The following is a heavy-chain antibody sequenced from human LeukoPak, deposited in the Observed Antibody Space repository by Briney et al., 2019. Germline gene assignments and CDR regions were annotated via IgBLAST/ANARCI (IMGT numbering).Heavy chain of an antibody. CDR2: IRDDGSEK. J-gene: IGHJ5*02. CDR3: AKSGSSVFWS. D-gene: IGHD3-3*02. CDR1: GFTFSSYA. Sequence: GGSLRLSCAASGFTFSSYAMHWVRQAPGKGLEWVANIRDDGSEKYYVDSVKGRFTVSRDNVKNSLFLQMNSLRVDDTAVYYCAKSGSSVFWSWGQGTLVTVSS. V-gene: IGHV3-7*03.